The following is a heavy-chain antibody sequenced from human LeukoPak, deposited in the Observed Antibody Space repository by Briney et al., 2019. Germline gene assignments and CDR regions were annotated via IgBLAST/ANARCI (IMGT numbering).Heavy chain of an antibody. Sequence: PSETLSLTCTVSGGSISSGSYYWSWIRQPAGKGLEWIGRIYTSGSTNYNPSLKSRVTISVDTSKNQFSLKLSSVTAADTAVYYCAGTPIVVVPAAPYGEAYYFDYWGQGTLVTVSS. D-gene: IGHD2-2*01. CDR2: IYTSGST. J-gene: IGHJ4*02. CDR3: AGTPIVVVPAAPYGEAYYFDY. CDR1: GGSISSGSYY. V-gene: IGHV4-61*02.